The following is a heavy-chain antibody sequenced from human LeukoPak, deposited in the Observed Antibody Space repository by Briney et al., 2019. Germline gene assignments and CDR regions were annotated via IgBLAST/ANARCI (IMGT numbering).Heavy chain of an antibody. D-gene: IGHD5-18*01. V-gene: IGHV4-34*01. CDR2: INHSGDT. CDR1: GGSLSGYY. CDR3: ARRGRGYSYGRPFGY. Sequence: PSETLSLTCVVSGGSLSGYYWSWIRQPPGKGLEWIGEINHSGDTNYNPSLKSRVTILVDTSRNQFSLKLTSVTAADTAVYHCARRGRGYSYGRPFGYWGLGTLVTVSS. J-gene: IGHJ4*02.